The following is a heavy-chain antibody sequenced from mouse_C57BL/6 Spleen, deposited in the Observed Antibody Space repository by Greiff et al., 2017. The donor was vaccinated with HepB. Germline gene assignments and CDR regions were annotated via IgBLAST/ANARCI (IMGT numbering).Heavy chain of an antibody. J-gene: IGHJ3*01. CDR1: GFTFSSYA. CDR3: TRVAGGLRHSAWFAY. Sequence: EVNLVESGEGLVKPGGSLKLSCAASGFTFSSYAMSWVRQTPEKRLEWVAYISSGGDYIYYADTVKGRFTISRDNARNTLYLQMSSLKSEDTAMYYCTRVAGGLRHSAWFAYWGQGTLVTVSA. V-gene: IGHV5-9-1*02. CDR2: ISSGGDYI. D-gene: IGHD2-4*01.